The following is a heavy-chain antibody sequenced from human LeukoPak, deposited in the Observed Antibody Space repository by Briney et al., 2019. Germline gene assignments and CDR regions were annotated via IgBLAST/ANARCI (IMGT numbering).Heavy chain of an antibody. V-gene: IGHV3-74*01. D-gene: IGHD5-12*01. CDR3: ARDRGYRAFDI. J-gene: IGHJ3*02. Sequence: GGSLRLSCAASGFTFSNYWMHWVRQAPGKGLVWVSGIESDGTRTNYADSVKGRFTISRDNSKNTLYLQMNSLRAEDTAVYYCARDRGYRAFDIWGQGTMVTVSS. CDR2: IESDGTRT. CDR1: GFTFSNYW.